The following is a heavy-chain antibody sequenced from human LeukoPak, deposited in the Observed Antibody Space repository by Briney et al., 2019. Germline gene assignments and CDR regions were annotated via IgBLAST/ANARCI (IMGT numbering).Heavy chain of an antibody. Sequence: GGSLRLSCAASGFTFSGYAMHWVRQAPGKGLDWVAVILYDGSNKDYADSVKGRFTISRDNSKNTLYLQMNSLRGEDTAMYYCARVGNYYDSSGHYGALDYWGQGTLVTVSS. CDR1: GFTFSGYA. CDR2: ILYDGSNK. D-gene: IGHD3-22*01. J-gene: IGHJ4*02. V-gene: IGHV3-30*04. CDR3: ARVGNYYDSSGHYGALDY.